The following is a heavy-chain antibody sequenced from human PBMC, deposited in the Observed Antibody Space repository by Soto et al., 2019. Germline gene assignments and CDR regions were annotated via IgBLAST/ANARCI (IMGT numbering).Heavy chain of an antibody. CDR3: ARASRLLWGGWFDP. CDR1: GGSFSGYY. J-gene: IGHJ5*02. V-gene: IGHV4-34*01. D-gene: IGHD2-2*01. CDR2: INHSGST. Sequence: QVQLQQWGAGLLKPSETLSLTCAVYGGSFSGYYWSWIRQPPGKGLEWIGEINHSGSTNSNPSLKSRVTKQEATSKNRFSRRLTSVPPGAPVVNYWARASRLLWGGWFDPWGQGTLVTVSS.